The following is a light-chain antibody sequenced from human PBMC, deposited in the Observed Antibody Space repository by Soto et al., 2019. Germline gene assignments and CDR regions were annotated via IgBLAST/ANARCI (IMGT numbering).Light chain of an antibody. Sequence: DIQMTQSPSTLSGSLGDRVTITCRASQTIISWLSCYQQKPGKAPKLLIYKASTLKSGGPSRFSGSGAGTEFTLTISSRQPDDVATDYCQHYNSYSEAFGQGTKVDIK. J-gene: IGKJ1*01. CDR3: QHYNSYSEA. V-gene: IGKV1-5*03. CDR1: QTIISW. CDR2: KAS.